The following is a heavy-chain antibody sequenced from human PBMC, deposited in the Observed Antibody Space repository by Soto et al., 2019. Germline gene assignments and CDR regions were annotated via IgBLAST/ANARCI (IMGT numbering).Heavy chain of an antibody. CDR2: ISAYNGNT. V-gene: IGHV1-18*04. J-gene: IGHJ4*02. CDR3: ARDETEAYSSGWYEADY. Sequence: ASVEVCCKASGYTFTSYGISWMRQAPGQGLEWMGWISAYNGNTNYAQKLQGRVAMTTDTSTSTAYMELRSLRSDDTAVYCCARDETEAYSSGWYEADYWGQGTLVTVSS. D-gene: IGHD6-19*01. CDR1: GYTFTSYG.